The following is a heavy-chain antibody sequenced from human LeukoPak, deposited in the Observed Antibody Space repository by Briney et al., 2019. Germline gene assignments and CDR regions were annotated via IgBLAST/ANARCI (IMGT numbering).Heavy chain of an antibody. J-gene: IGHJ4*02. Sequence: ASVKVSCKASGYTFTSYDINWVRQATGQGLEWMGWMNPNSGNTGYAQKFQGRVTMTRNTSISTAYMELSSLRSEDTVVYYCAMRGDYTGLYIEYWGQGTLVTVSS. D-gene: IGHD4-11*01. CDR1: GYTFTSYD. CDR3: AMRGDYTGLYIEY. V-gene: IGHV1-8*01. CDR2: MNPNSGNT.